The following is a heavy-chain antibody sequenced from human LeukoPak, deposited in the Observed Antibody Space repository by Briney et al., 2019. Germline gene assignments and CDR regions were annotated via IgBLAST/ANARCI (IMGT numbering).Heavy chain of an antibody. D-gene: IGHD2-2*01. CDR3: ARGKKYQLPLPFDY. CDR2: IWYDGSNK. V-gene: IGHV3-33*01. J-gene: IGHJ4*02. Sequence: GGSLRLSCAASGFTFSSYGMHWVRQAPGKGLEWVAVIWYDGSNKYYADSVKGRFTISRDNSNNTLYLQMNSLRAEDTAVYYCARGKKYQLPLPFDYWGQGTLVTVSS. CDR1: GFTFSSYG.